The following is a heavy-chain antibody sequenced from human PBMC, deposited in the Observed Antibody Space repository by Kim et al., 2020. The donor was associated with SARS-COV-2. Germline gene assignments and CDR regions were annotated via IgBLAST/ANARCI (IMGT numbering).Heavy chain of an antibody. J-gene: IGHJ4*02. V-gene: IGHV3-23*01. CDR2: ISGSGGST. Sequence: GGSLRLSCAASGFTFSSYAMSWVRQAPGKGLEWVSAISGSGGSTYYADSVKGRFTISRENSKNTLYLQMNSLRAEDTAVYYCAKDPNYDFWSGYSPVDYWGQGTLVTVSS. CDR1: GFTFSSYA. D-gene: IGHD3-3*01. CDR3: AKDPNYDFWSGYSPVDY.